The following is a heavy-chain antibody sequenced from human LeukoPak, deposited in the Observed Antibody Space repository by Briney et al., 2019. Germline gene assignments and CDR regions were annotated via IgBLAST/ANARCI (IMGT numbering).Heavy chain of an antibody. D-gene: IGHD1-26*01. CDR1: GFTLSSYY. CDR3: TRGGGANYYGDYFDY. V-gene: IGHV3-30*14. J-gene: IGHJ4*02. CDR2: MSYDETTA. Sequence: GGSLRLSCAGSGFTLSSYYMHWVRQAPDKGLEWVAVMSYDETTANYAGSVQGRFTVSRDNSKNTLFLQINSLRAEDMALYFCTRGGGANYYGDYFDYWSQGTLVTVSS.